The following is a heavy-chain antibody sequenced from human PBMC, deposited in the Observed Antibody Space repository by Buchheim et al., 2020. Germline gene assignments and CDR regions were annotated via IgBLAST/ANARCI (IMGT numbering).Heavy chain of an antibody. CDR2: IYYSGST. CDR1: GGSISSGGYY. Sequence: QVQLQESGPGLVKPSQTLSLTCTVSGGSISSGGYYWNWIRQHAGKGLEWIGYIYYSGSTYYNPSLKSRVTISVDTSKDQFSLKLSSVTAADTAVYYCARDVARGGDHYFDYWGQGTL. CDR3: ARDVARGGDHYFDY. J-gene: IGHJ4*02. V-gene: IGHV4-31*03. D-gene: IGHD4-17*01.